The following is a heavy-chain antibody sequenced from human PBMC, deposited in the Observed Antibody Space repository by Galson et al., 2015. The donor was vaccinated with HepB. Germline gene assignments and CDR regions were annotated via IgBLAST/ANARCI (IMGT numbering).Heavy chain of an antibody. J-gene: IGHJ4*02. CDR2: ITPIIGIT. CDR1: GCTFSSYP. CDR3: ARYIERGYSGYD. V-gene: IGHV1-69*02. Sequence: SVKVSCKASGCTFSSYPINWVRQAPGQGLEWMGRITPIIGITNYAQKFQGRVTMTANKSMSTAYMGLNSLRSEDTAVYYCARYIERGYSGYDWGQGTLVTVSS. D-gene: IGHD5-12*01.